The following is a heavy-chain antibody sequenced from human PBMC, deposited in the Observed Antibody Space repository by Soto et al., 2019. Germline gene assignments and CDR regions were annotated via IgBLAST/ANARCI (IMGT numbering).Heavy chain of an antibody. D-gene: IGHD3-16*01. Sequence: DVQLLESGGGLVQPGGSLRLSCAASGFTFNNYAMNWVRQAPGTGLECVSTISGNGGSTYYADSVKGRFTISRDNSKNTLYLQMNSLSAEDTALYYCAKGGLITTSPYDFDYWGQGTLVTVSS. CDR3: AKGGLITTSPYDFDY. J-gene: IGHJ4*02. CDR1: GFTFNNYA. V-gene: IGHV3-23*01. CDR2: ISGNGGST.